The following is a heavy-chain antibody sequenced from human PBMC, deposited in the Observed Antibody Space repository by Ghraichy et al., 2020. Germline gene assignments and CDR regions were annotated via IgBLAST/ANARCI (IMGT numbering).Heavy chain of an antibody. D-gene: IGHD5-18*01. Sequence: SLRLSCAASGFTFSSYGMHWVRQAPGKGLEWVSSTSYDGSNKFYVDSVKGRFTISRDNSQNTLYLQMDSLRAEDTAVYSCARDDTRTATSVTRFDYWGQGTLVTVSS. CDR1: GFTFSSYG. J-gene: IGHJ4*02. V-gene: IGHV3-30*19. CDR3: ARDDTRTATSVTRFDY. CDR2: TSYDGSNK.